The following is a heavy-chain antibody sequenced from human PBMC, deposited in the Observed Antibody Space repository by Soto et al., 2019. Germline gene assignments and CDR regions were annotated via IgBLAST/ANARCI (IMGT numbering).Heavy chain of an antibody. V-gene: IGHV4-4*02. Sequence: GPGPTFPSETLSLTCAVSGVSVSSGNWWTWVRQTPQRGLEYIGEIFHDGTANYYPSFERRVAISVDSSKNQFSLKLTSVTAADTAIYFCARLVYDTRLNYMYFDFWGQGALVTVSS. CDR1: GVSVSSGNW. J-gene: IGHJ4*02. CDR3: ARLVYDTRLNYMYFDF. D-gene: IGHD2-8*01. CDR2: IFHDGTA.